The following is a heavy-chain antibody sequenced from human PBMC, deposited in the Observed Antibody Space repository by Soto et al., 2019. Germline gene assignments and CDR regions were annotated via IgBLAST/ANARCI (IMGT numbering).Heavy chain of an antibody. CDR1: GYTFRNYY. CDR2: ISISKGKT. V-gene: IGHV1-18*01. CDR3: ARKGYIGNFGLDV. D-gene: IGHD5-12*01. J-gene: IGHJ6*02. Sequence: QVQLVQSGAEVKRPGASVKVYCKASGYTFRNYYVAWGRRAPGHGLEWMGWISISKGKTYYQESLQGRVTMTMDTGTTTAYMEVRSLRSDDTAVYYCARKGYIGNFGLDVWGQGTTVTVSS.